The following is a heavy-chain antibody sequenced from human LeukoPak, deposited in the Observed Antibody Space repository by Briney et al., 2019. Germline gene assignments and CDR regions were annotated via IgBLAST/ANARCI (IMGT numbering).Heavy chain of an antibody. CDR1: GYTFTSYD. CDR2: MNPNSGNT. Sequence: ASVKVSCKASGYTFTSYDINWVRQATGQGLEWMGWMNPNSGNTGYAQKFQGRVTMTRNTSISTAYMELSSLRSEDTAVCYCARGADHYYDFWSGYLNWFDPWGQGTLVTVSS. CDR3: ARGADHYYDFWSGYLNWFDP. D-gene: IGHD3-3*01. V-gene: IGHV1-8*01. J-gene: IGHJ5*02.